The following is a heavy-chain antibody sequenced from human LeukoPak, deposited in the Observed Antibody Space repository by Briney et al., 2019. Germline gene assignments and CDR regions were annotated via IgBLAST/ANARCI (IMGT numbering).Heavy chain of an antibody. Sequence: PGGSLRLSCAASGFTFSSYWMSWVRQAPGKGLEWVANIKQDGSEKYYVDSVKGRFTISRDNAKNSLYLQMNSLRAEDTAVYYCASHDSSGYNSYFDYWGQGTLVTVSS. CDR1: GFTFSSYW. CDR2: IKQDGSEK. D-gene: IGHD3-22*01. J-gene: IGHJ4*02. V-gene: IGHV3-7*01. CDR3: ASHDSSGYNSYFDY.